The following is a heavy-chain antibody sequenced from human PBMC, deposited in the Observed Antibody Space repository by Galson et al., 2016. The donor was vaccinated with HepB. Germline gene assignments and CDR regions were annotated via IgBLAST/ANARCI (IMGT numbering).Heavy chain of an antibody. Sequence: CAISGDSVSSNTGAWNWIRQSPSRGLEWLGRTYYRSKWYNDYAAFVKGRITVNPDTSKNQFSLQLNSVTPEDTAVYYCAREWGRIEAAGVIGYYFDCWGQGTLVTVSS. D-gene: IGHD6-13*01. J-gene: IGHJ4*02. CDR1: GDSVSSNTGA. CDR3: AREWGRIEAAGVIGYYFDC. V-gene: IGHV6-1*01. CDR2: TYYRSKWYN.